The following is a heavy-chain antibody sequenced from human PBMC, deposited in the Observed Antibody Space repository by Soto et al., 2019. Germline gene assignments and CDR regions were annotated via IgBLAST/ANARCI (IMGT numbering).Heavy chain of an antibody. Sequence: EVQLVESAGGLVQPGGSLRLSCVASGFTFSTCWMHWVRQAPGKGLVWVSRINSDGSSTIYADSGKGRFTISRDNADNTLDLQLTSLSAEDTAVYYSARGTYKGYAFDIWGQGTMVTVS. V-gene: IGHV3-74*01. CDR3: ARGTYKGYAFDI. D-gene: IGHD3-10*01. CDR1: GFTFSTCW. CDR2: INSDGSST. J-gene: IGHJ3*02.